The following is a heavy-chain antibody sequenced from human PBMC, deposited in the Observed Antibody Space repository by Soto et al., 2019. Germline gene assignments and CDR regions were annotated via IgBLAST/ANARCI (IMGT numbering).Heavy chain of an antibody. D-gene: IGHD6-6*01. CDR1: GFTFSSYD. V-gene: IGHV3-13*01. CDR2: IGTAGDT. J-gene: IGHJ4*02. CDR3: ARVKKYSSSYSFDY. Sequence: GGSLRLSCAASGFTFSSYDMHWVRQATGKGLEWVSAIGTAGDTYYPGSVKGRFTISRENAKNSLYLQMNSLRAGDTAVYYCARVKKYSSSYSFDYWGQGTLVTVSS.